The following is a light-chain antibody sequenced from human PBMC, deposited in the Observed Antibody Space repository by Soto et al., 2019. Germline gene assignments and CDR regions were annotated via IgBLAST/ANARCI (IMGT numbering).Light chain of an antibody. J-gene: IGLJ2*01. CDR1: SRDFGADNH. CDR2: DVS. CDR3: CSYGGSVI. Sequence: GPSRDFGADNHVAWYQQYPDKAPEVMIYDVSQRPSGVPARFSGSKSGNTASLTMSGLQAEDEADYYCCSYGGSVIFGGGTQLTVL. V-gene: IGLV2-11*03.